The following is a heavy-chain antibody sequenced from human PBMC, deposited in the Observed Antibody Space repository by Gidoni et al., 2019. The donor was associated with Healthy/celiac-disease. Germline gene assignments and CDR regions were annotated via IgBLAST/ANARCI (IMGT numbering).Heavy chain of an antibody. J-gene: IGHJ4*02. CDR3: AKDILFYWTGGVCLPDY. V-gene: IGHV3-30*18. CDR2: ISYDGSNQ. Sequence: QVQLVESGGGVVKPGRSLRLSFAASGFTFSSYGLHWVRQAPGKGLEWVAVISYDGSNQYYADSVKGRFTISRDNSKNTLYLQMNSLRAEDTAVYYCAKDILFYWTGGVCLPDYWGQGTLVTVSS. D-gene: IGHD2-8*02. CDR1: GFTFSSYG.